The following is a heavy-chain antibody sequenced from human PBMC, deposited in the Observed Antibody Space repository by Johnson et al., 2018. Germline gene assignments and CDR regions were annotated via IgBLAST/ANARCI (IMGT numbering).Heavy chain of an antibody. Sequence: VQLQESGGGVVRPGGSLRVSCAASGFIFENHGMSWVRQVPGKGLEWVSSISRNGDFIAYVDSVNGRFTIARDNAKNSLYWQMNSLRAEDTAVYYCARPHWEDNIWGQGKMVTVSS. CDR3: ARPHWEDNI. J-gene: IGHJ3*02. CDR2: ISRNGDFI. CDR1: GFIFENHG. D-gene: IGHD7-27*01. V-gene: IGHV3-20*04.